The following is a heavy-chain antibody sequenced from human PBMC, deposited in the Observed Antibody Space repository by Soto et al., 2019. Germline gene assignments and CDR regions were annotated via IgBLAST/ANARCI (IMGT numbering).Heavy chain of an antibody. CDR1: GFTFSSYA. CDR2: ISGGGNNT. Sequence: EVQLLHSGGGLVQPGGSLRLSCAASGFTFSSYALSWVRQAPGKGLEWVSSISGGGNNTYYAESVKGRFTISRDNAKNTLSLQMNSLRTEDTAIYYCAKDKKTAGVAAIVDYWGQGTLVTVSS. CDR3: AKDKKTAGVAAIVDY. V-gene: IGHV3-23*01. J-gene: IGHJ4*02. D-gene: IGHD2-15*01.